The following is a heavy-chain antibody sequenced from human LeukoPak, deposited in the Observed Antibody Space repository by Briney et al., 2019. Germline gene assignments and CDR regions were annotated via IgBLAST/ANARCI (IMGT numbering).Heavy chain of an antibody. CDR3: ARFGDYYFDY. J-gene: IGHJ4*02. CDR1: GYTFTGYY. Sequence: GASVKVSCKASGYTFTGYYMHWVRQAPGQGLEWMGWINPNSGGTNYAQKFQGRVTMTTDTSTSTAYMELRSLRSDDTAVYYCARFGDYYFDYWGQGTLVTVSS. D-gene: IGHD4-17*01. V-gene: IGHV1-2*02. CDR2: INPNSGGT.